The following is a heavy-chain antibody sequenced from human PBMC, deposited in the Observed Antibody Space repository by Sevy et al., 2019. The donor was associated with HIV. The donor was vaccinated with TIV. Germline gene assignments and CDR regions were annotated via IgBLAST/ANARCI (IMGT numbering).Heavy chain of an antibody. V-gene: IGHV3-33*01. CDR2: IWYDGSNK. D-gene: IGHD3-10*01. Sequence: GGYLRLSCAASGFTLRTYGMYWVRQGPGKGLEWVAVIWYDGSNKYYAESVKGRFTISIDNSKNTLYLEMSSLRAEDTAVYYCARADGVSGYGMDVWGQGTTVTVSS. CDR3: ARADGVSGYGMDV. CDR1: GFTLRTYG. J-gene: IGHJ6*01.